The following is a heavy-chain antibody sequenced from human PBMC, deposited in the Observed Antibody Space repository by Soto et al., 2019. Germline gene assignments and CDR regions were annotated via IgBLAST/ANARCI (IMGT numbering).Heavy chain of an antibody. Sequence: SETLSLTCAVSGGSISSGGYSWSWIRQPPGKGLEWIGYIYHSGSTYYNPSLKSRVTISVDRSKNQFSLKLSSVTAADTAVYYCARDRREVGGYYYGMDVWGQGTTVTVSS. CDR3: ARDRREVGGYYYGMDV. V-gene: IGHV4-30-2*01. CDR2: IYHSGST. CDR1: GGSISSGGYS. J-gene: IGHJ6*02.